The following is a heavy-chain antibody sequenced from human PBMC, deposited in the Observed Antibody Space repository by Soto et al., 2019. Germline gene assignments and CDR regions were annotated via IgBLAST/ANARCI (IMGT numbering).Heavy chain of an antibody. CDR1: GFSLSTSGVG. V-gene: IGHV2-5*02. CDR2: IYWDDDK. CDR3: VHTIAAAGMFLDY. Sequence: QITLKESGPTLVKPTQTLTLTCTFSGFSLSTSGVGVGWIRQPPGKALEWLALIYWDDDKRYSSSLKSRLTITTHATKTHVVLTSTNMDHEDTATYYCVHTIAAAGMFLDYWGQGTLVTVSS. D-gene: IGHD6-13*01. J-gene: IGHJ4*02.